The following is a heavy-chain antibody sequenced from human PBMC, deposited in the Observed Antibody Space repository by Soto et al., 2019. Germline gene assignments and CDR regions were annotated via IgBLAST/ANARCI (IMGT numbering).Heavy chain of an antibody. V-gene: IGHV3-33*01. J-gene: IGHJ4*02. CDR2: IWYDGSNK. CDR3: ARSGMAAAVIGEHDY. CDR1: GFTFSSYG. Sequence: QVQLVESGGGVVQPGRSLRLSCAASGFTFSSYGMHWVRQAPGKGLEWVAVIWYDGSNKYYADSVKGRFTISRDNSKNTLYLQMNSLRAEDTAVYYCARSGMAAAVIGEHDYWGQGTLVTVSS. D-gene: IGHD6-13*01.